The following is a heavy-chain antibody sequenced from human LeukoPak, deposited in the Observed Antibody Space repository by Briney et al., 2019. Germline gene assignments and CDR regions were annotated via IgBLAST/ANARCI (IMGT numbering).Heavy chain of an antibody. V-gene: IGHV1-46*01. Sequence: ASVKVSCKASGGTFSSYAISWVRQAPGQGLEWMGIINPSGGSTSYAQKFQGRVTMTRDTSTSTVYMELSSLRSEDTAVYYCARGPSAYSSSHPPSDYWGQGTLVTVSS. CDR2: INPSGGST. J-gene: IGHJ4*02. CDR3: ARGPSAYSSSHPPSDY. CDR1: GGTFSSYA. D-gene: IGHD6-13*01.